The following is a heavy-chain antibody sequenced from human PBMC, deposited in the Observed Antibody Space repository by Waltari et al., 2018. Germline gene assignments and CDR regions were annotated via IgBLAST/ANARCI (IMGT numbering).Heavy chain of an antibody. CDR2: INVDGSST. J-gene: IGHJ4*02. CDR1: GFTFSNYW. Sequence: EVQLVESGGDLVQPGGSLRLSCAASGFTFSNYWMHWVRQAPGKGLAWVSRINVDGSSTVNANSVAGRFTISKDNGKNTVYLEMSGLRAEDTAVYYCTRGEINYSRFDYWGQGSLVTVSS. V-gene: IGHV3-74*01. CDR3: TRGEINYSRFDY. D-gene: IGHD4-4*01.